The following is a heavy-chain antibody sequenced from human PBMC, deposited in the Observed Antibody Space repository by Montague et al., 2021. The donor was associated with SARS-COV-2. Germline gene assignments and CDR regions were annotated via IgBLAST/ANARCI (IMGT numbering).Heavy chain of an antibody. D-gene: IGHD6-19*01. Sequence: SETLSLTCTVAGESIRSSSYDWGWIRQPPGRELKWIGSIYYDGSTYYNPSFKSRVTISVDTSKAQFSLKLISVTAADTAVYSCARLVHPAFGSGAIDFWGQGTLVTVSS. V-gene: IGHV4-39*01. CDR2: IYYDGST. J-gene: IGHJ4*02. CDR1: GESIRSSSYD. CDR3: ARLVHPAFGSGAIDF.